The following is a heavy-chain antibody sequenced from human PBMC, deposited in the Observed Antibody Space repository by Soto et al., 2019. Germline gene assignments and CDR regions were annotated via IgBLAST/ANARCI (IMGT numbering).Heavy chain of an antibody. CDR1: GFTFSTYW. J-gene: IGHJ4*02. D-gene: IGHD4-4*01. CDR2: IKEDGSEK. V-gene: IGHV3-7*05. Sequence: XGSLRLSCAASGFTFSTYWMSWVRQAPGKGLEWVANIKEDGSEKYYVDSVKGRFTISRDNAKNSLYLQMNSLRAEDTAVYYCASDLVTPIDYWGQGTLVTVSS. CDR3: ASDLVTPIDY.